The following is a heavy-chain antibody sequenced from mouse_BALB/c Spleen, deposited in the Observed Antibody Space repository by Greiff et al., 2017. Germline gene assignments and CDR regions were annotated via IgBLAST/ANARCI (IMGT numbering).Heavy chain of an antibody. D-gene: IGHD2-1*01. V-gene: IGHV1-15*01. CDR2: IDPETGGT. J-gene: IGHJ4*01. Sequence: QVQLQQSGAELVRPGASVTLSCKASGYTFTDYEMHWVKQTPVHGLEWIGAIDPETGGTAYNQKFKGKATLTADKSSSTAYMELRSLTSEDSAVYYCTRTGNYVAMDYWGQGTSVTVSS. CDR3: TRTGNYVAMDY. CDR1: GYTFTDYE.